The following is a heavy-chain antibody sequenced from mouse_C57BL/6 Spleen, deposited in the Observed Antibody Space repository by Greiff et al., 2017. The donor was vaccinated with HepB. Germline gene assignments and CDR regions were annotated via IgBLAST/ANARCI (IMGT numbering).Heavy chain of an antibody. CDR2: INPNNGGT. V-gene: IGHV1-26*01. Sequence: EVQLQQSGPELVKPGASVKISCKASGYTFTDYYMNWVKQSHGKSLEWIGDINPNNGGTSYNQKFKGKATLTVDKSSSTAYMELRSLTSEDSAVYYCARSGCYYDSAWFAYGGQGTLVTVSA. CDR1: GYTFTDYY. D-gene: IGHD2-4*01. CDR3: ARSGCYYDSAWFAY. J-gene: IGHJ3*01.